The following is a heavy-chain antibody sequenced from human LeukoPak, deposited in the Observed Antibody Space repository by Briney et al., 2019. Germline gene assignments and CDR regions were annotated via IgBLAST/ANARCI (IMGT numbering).Heavy chain of an antibody. D-gene: IGHD3-10*01. CDR2: IYYSGST. CDR1: GGSISSYY. V-gene: IGHV4-59*01. J-gene: IGHJ4*02. Sequence: SETLPLTCTVSGGSISSYYWSWIRQPPGKGLEWIGYIYYSGSTNYNPSLKSRVTISVDTSKNQFSLKLSSVTAADTAVYYCARVRDGSGSYPFDYWGQGTLVTVSS. CDR3: ARVRDGSGSYPFDY.